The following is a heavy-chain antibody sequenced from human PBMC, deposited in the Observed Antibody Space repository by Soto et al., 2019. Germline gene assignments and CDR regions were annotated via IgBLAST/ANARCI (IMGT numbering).Heavy chain of an antibody. CDR1: GYTFTNYG. Sequence: QVQLVQSGAEVKKPGASVKVSCKASGYTFTNYGINWVRQAPGQGLEWMGWISASKGNTKFARKLQGRVTMTTDTSTGTAYVALRSLRSDDTAVYYCARSGSNGYYLDYWGQGTLVTVSS. V-gene: IGHV1-18*01. D-gene: IGHD2-8*01. CDR3: ARSGSNGYYLDY. J-gene: IGHJ4*02. CDR2: ISASKGNT.